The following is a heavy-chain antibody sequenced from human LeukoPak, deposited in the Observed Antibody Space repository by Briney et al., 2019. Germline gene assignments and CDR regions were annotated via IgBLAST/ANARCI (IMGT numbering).Heavy chain of an antibody. D-gene: IGHD6-6*01. J-gene: IGHJ4*02. CDR2: INHSGST. V-gene: IGHV4-34*01. CDR1: GGSFSGYY. CDR3: ASRSSSGGDY. Sequence: SETLSLTCAVYGGSFSGYYWSWIRQPPGKGLEWIGEINHSGSTNYNPSLKSRVTISVDTSKNQFSLKRSSVTAADTAVYYCASRSSSGGDYWGQGTLVTVSS.